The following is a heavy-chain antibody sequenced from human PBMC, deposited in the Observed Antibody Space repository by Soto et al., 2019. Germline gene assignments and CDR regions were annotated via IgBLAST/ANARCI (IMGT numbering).Heavy chain of an antibody. CDR3: ARDRKPSEWLGIHY. CDR1: GDSISTYY. J-gene: IGHJ4*02. CDR2: LYHSGSNI. V-gene: IGHV4-59*01. Sequence: NPSETLSLTCTVSGDSISTYYWSWIRQPPGKGLEWIGNLYHSGSNINYNPSLRSRVTISADTSRNQFSLRLSSVTAADTAIYYCARDRKPSEWLGIHYSSQATLVTVSS. D-gene: IGHD6-19*01.